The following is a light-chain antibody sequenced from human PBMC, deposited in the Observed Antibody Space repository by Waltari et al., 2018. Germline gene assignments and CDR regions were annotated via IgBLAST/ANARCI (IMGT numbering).Light chain of an antibody. J-gene: IGLJ2*01. CDR3: GTWDSSLRGGV. V-gene: IGLV1-51*01. CDR1: SSNSGNTY. CDR2: DNN. Sequence: QSVLTQPPSVSAAPGQKVTSSCPGSSSNSGNTYVARYQQFPGTAPKLLIYDNNKRPSGIPDRFSGSKSGTSATLGITGLQTGDEADYYCGTWDSSLRGGVFGGGTKLTVL.